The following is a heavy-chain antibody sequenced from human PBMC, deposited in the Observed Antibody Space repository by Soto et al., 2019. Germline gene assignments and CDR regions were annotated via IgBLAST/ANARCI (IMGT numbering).Heavy chain of an antibody. CDR1: GFTVSSNY. D-gene: IGHD2-15*01. J-gene: IGHJ4*02. CDR2: IYSGGST. CDR3: AREPLGYCSGGSCYSYFDY. V-gene: IGHV3-53*01. Sequence: GGSLRLSCAASGFTVSSNYMSWVRQAPGKGLEWVSVIYSGGSTYYADSVKGRFTISRDNSKNTLYLQMNSLRAEDTAVYYCAREPLGYCSGGSCYSYFDYWGQGTLVTVSS.